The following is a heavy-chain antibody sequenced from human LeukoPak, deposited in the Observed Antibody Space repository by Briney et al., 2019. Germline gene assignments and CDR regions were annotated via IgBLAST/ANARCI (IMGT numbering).Heavy chain of an antibody. J-gene: IGHJ4*02. CDR2: IDNDGSIT. CDR1: GFTFSSYW. CDR3: VRVDNWSDGKDY. Sequence: GGSLRLSCAVSGFTFSSYWMHWVRHGPGKGLVWISRIDNDGSITMYADSVKGRFTISRDNAKNTLYLQMNSLRAEDTAVYYCVRVDNWSDGKDYWGQGTLVTVSS. V-gene: IGHV3-74*03. D-gene: IGHD1-20*01.